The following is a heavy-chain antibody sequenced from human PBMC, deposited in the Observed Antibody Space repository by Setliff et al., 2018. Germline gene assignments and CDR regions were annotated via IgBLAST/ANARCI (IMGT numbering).Heavy chain of an antibody. CDR3: ASPPIRQYNYYMDV. CDR2: ITGNGNSL. D-gene: IGHD1-20*01. Sequence: GGSLRLSCAASGFTFSTYALSWVRQAPGKGPEWVSTITGNGNSLYYADSVKGRFIVSRDNSKNTMYLQLRSLRADDTAIYYCASPPIRQYNYYMDVWGKGTTVTVSS. J-gene: IGHJ6*04. V-gene: IGHV3-23*01. CDR1: GFTFSTYA.